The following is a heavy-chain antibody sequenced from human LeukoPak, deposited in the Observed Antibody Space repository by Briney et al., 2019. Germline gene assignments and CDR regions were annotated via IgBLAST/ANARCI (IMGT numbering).Heavy chain of an antibody. CDR2: INWNGGST. D-gene: IGHD6-13*01. CDR1: GFTFDDYG. V-gene: IGHV3-20*04. Sequence: PGGSLRLSCAASGFTFDDYGMSWVRQAPGKGLEWVSGINWNGGSTGYADSVKGRFTISRDNAKNSLYLQMNSLRAEDTALYYCTRDVAIAAAGTSRGWGQGTLVTVSS. J-gene: IGHJ4*02. CDR3: TRDVAIAAAGTSRG.